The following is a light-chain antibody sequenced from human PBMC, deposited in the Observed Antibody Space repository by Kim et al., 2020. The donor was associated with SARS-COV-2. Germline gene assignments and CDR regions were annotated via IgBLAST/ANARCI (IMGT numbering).Light chain of an antibody. CDR1: NIGSKS. CDR2: YDS. CDR3: QVWDSSSDHRV. J-gene: IGLJ3*02. V-gene: IGLV3-21*04. Sequence: SYELTQPPSVSVAPGKTARITCGGNNIGSKSVSWYQQKPGQAPVLVIYYDSDRPSGIPERFSGSNSGNTATLTISRVEAGDEADYYCQVWDSSSDHRVFGGGTQVTVL.